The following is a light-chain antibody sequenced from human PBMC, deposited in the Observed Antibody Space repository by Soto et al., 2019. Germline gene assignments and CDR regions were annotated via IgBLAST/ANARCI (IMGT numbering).Light chain of an antibody. J-gene: IGLJ2*01. Sequence: SYELTQPPSVSVAPGKTARITCGGANIGSKSVHWYQQNPGQAPVLVIYYDSDRPSGIPERFSGSNSGDTATLTISRVEAGDEADYYCQVWDSFSDHVVFGGGTKVTVL. CDR2: YDS. CDR3: QVWDSFSDHVV. V-gene: IGLV3-21*04. CDR1: NIGSKS.